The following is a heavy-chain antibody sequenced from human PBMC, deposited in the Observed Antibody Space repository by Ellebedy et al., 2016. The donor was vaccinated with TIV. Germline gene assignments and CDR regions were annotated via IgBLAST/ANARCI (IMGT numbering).Heavy chain of an antibody. CDR2: INPNSGGT. J-gene: IGHJ5*02. CDR3: ARELPDGMVATGWFDP. D-gene: IGHD5-12*01. Sequence: ASVKVSCXASGYTFTGYYMHWVRQAPGQGLEWMGWINPNSGGTNYAQKFQGRVTMTRDTSISTAYMELSRLRSDDTAVYYCARELPDGMVATGWFDPWGQGTLVTVSS. CDR1: GYTFTGYY. V-gene: IGHV1-2*02.